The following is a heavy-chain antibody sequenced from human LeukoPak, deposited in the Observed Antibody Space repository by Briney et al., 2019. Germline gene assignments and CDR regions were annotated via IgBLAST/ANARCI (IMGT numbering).Heavy chain of an antibody. D-gene: IGHD3-22*01. CDR3: ARRDSSGYRPRYMDV. Sequence: GGSLRLSCAASGFIFSDYDMHWVRQAPGKGLEWVSYISSSGSTIYYADSVKGRFTISGDNAKNSLYLQMNSLRAEDTAVYYCARRDSSGYRPRYMDVWGKGTTVTVSS. J-gene: IGHJ6*03. CDR2: ISSSGSTI. CDR1: GFIFSDYD. V-gene: IGHV3-48*03.